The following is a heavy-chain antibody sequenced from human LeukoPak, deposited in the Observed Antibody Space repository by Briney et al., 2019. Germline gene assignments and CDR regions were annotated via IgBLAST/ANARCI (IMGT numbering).Heavy chain of an antibody. CDR2: ISGNSGSI. CDR3: AKSSGVILDYYYGMDV. J-gene: IGHJ6*02. Sequence: PGGSLRLSCAASGFTFDDNVMHWVRHARGKGLGWVSGISGNSGSIGYADSVKGRFTISRDNAKNSLYLQMNSLRAEDTALYYCAKSSGVILDYYYGMDVWGQGTTVTVSS. D-gene: IGHD3-16*02. V-gene: IGHV3-9*01. CDR1: GFTFDDNV.